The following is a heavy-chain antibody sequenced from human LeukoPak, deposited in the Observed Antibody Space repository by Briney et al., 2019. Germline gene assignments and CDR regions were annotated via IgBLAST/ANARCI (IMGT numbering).Heavy chain of an antibody. CDR3: ATIGQLSGSYRGTDY. CDR1: GFTFSSYS. Sequence: GGSLRLSCAASGFTFSSYSMNWVRQAPGKGLEWVSYISSSSSTIYYADSVKGRFTISRDNAKNSLYLQMNSLRAEDTAVYYCATIGQLSGSYRGTDYWGQGTLVTVSS. V-gene: IGHV3-48*04. CDR2: ISSSSSTI. J-gene: IGHJ4*02. D-gene: IGHD1-26*01.